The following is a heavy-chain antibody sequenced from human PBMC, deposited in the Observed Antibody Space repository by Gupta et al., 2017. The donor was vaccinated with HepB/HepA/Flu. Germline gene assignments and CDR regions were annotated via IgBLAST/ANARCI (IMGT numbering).Heavy chain of an antibody. CDR3: ATPRQYNWNGADYYYYGMDV. D-gene: IGHD1-1*01. J-gene: IGHJ6*02. V-gene: IGHV1-69*01. CDR2: IIRIFGTA. Sequence: QVQLVQSGAEVKKPGSSVKVSCKASGGTFSSYAIRWVRQAPGQGLEWRGGIIRIFGTANYAQKFQGRVTITADESTSTADMERSSLRSEETAVYYCATPRQYNWNGADYYYYGMDVGGQGTTVTVSS. CDR1: GGTFSSYA.